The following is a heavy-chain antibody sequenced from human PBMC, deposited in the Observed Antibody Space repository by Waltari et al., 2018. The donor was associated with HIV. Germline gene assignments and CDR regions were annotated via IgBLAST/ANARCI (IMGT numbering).Heavy chain of an antibody. V-gene: IGHV1-69*01. CDR2: ITPLYGIA. CDR3: ARDAIPKGVFFQH. CDR1: GGTFSNNA. Sequence: QVQLVQSGAEVKQSGSSVKVSCTASGGTFSNNAFSWVRQAPGQAPEWMGGITPLYGIANYAQVFQGRVTITADESTTTLFMELSSLRSDDTAVYYCARDAIPKGVFFQHWGQGTLLVVYS. J-gene: IGHJ1*01. D-gene: IGHD2-2*02.